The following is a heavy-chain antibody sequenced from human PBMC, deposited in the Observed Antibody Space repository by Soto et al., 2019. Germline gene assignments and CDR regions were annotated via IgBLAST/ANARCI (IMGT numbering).Heavy chain of an antibody. D-gene: IGHD1-26*01. V-gene: IGHV3-48*01. CDR3: ARDRSWAFDY. Sequence: VQLVESGGGLVQPGGSLRLSCAASGFTFSAYSMNWVRQAPGKGLEWVSYIGSNSGIIRYADSVKGRFTISRDNAKNSLYLQMNSLRAEDTAVYYCARDRSWAFDYWGQGILVTVSS. J-gene: IGHJ4*02. CDR2: IGSNSGII. CDR1: GFTFSAYS.